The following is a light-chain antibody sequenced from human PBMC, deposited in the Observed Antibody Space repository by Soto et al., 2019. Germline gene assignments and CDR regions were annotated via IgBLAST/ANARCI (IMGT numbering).Light chain of an antibody. CDR1: SSNIGAGYD. J-gene: IGLJ2*01. Sequence: QSVLTQPPSVSGAPGQGVTISCTGSSSNIGAGYDVHWYQQLPGAAPKLLIYGNNNRPSGVPDRISGSKSGTSASLAITGLQAEDEADYYCQSYDSNLSGYVIFGGGTQLTVL. V-gene: IGLV1-40*01. CDR3: QSYDSNLSGYVI. CDR2: GNN.